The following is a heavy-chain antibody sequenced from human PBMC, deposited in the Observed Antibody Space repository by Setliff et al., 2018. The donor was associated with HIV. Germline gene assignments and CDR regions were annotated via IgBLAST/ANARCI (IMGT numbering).Heavy chain of an antibody. CDR1: GYTFIHYD. Sequence: GASVKVSCKTSGYTFIHYDIHWVRQAPGERLEWLGWINTDTGNTKYSQKFQDRLTFTRDTSALTADMELSSLRSEDTAVYFCASPTAIPHWGQGTLVTISS. CDR3: ASPTAIPH. CDR2: INTDTGNT. V-gene: IGHV1-3*04. D-gene: IGHD2-21*02. J-gene: IGHJ4*02.